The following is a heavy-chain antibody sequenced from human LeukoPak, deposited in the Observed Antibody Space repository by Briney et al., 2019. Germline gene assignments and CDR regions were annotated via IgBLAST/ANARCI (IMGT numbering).Heavy chain of an antibody. Sequence: SETLSLPCTDSGDSIRSYYWSWFRQPAGKGLEWIGRIYTTGSANYNPSLKSRVIMSVDTSKNQFSLKLSSVTAADTAVYFCARSPHIWFAERGWFDPWGQGTLVTVSS. J-gene: IGHJ5*02. CDR1: GDSIRSYY. V-gene: IGHV4-4*07. CDR2: IYTTGSA. D-gene: IGHD3-10*01. CDR3: ARSPHIWFAERGWFDP.